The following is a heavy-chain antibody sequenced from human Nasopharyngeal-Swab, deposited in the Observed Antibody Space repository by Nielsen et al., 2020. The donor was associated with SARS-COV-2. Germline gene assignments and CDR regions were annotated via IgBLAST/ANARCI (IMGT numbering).Heavy chain of an antibody. V-gene: IGHV3-23*01. J-gene: IGHJ3*02. Sequence: GESLKISCAASGFSFRSYAMSWVRQAPGKGLEWVSAISGSGGSAYYADSVKGRFTISRDNSKNTLYLQMNSLRAEDTAVYYCAKSLKALVASGKDAFDIWGQGTMVTVSS. D-gene: IGHD2-15*01. CDR2: ISGSGGSA. CDR3: AKSLKALVASGKDAFDI. CDR1: GFSFRSYA.